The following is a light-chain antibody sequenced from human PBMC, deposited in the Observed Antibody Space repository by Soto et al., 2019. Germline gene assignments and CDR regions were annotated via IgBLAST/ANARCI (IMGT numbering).Light chain of an antibody. V-gene: IGKV1-5*03. CDR2: KAS. CDR1: QSISIW. CDR3: KQYNSDST. J-gene: IGKJ1*01. Sequence: IQMTQSPSTLSASVGDRVTITCRASQSISIWLAWYQQKPGKAPKLQIYKASSLESEVPSRFSGSGSGTEFTLTINSLQPDDSATYYCKQYNSDSTFGQGTKVEIK.